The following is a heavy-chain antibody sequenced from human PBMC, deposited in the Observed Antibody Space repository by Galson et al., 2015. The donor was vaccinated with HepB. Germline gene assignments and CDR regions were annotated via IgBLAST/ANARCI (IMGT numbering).Heavy chain of an antibody. V-gene: IGHV3-30*14. CDR3: AREERRGASYYLDS. J-gene: IGHJ4*02. D-gene: IGHD1-1*01. CDR2: ISYDESQK. CDR1: GFMFDTYA. Sequence: SLRLSCAASGFMFDTYAMHWVRQAPGKGLEWVAIISYDESQKYYADSVKGRFTISRDNSKNTLSLHMKNLRLDDTAVYYCAREERRGASYYLDSWGQGTLVTVSA.